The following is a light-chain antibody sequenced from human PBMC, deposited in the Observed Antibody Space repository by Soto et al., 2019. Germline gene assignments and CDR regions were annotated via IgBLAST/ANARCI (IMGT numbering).Light chain of an antibody. J-gene: IGKJ1*01. CDR3: QQYGHSLWT. CDR1: QSVSSSF. Sequence: PGERATLSCRSSQSVSSSFLAWYQQKPDQAPRLLIYGASSRATGIPDTFSGRASGTDFTLTISRLEPEDYAVYYCQQYGHSLWTFGQGTKV. CDR2: GAS. V-gene: IGKV3-20*01.